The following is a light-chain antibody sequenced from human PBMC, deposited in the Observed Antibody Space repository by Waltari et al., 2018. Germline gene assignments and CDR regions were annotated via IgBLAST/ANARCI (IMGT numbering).Light chain of an antibody. CDR3: QQYYSTPPT. Sequence: EIIMTQSPATLSLSPGERATLSCRASQSVTNNLAWYQQKPGQAPRLLIYGASTRATSIPARISGSGSGTEFTLTISSLQSEDFAFYYCQQYYSTPPTFGQGTRLEIK. V-gene: IGKV3-15*01. CDR2: GAS. CDR1: QSVTNN. J-gene: IGKJ5*01.